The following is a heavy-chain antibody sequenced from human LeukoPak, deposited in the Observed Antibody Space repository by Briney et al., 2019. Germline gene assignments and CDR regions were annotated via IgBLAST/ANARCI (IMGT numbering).Heavy chain of an antibody. J-gene: IGHJ4*01. CDR3: ARGGVRTAASSLGY. Sequence: ASVKVSCKASGYTFSYYYLHWVRQAPGQGLEWVGLINPNSGGTNFAQKFRGRVTMTRDTSITTAYMELTRLKSDDTAVYYCARGGVRTAASSLGYWGQGTLVTVSS. V-gene: IGHV1-2*02. CDR2: INPNSGGT. CDR1: GYTFSYYY. D-gene: IGHD6-13*01.